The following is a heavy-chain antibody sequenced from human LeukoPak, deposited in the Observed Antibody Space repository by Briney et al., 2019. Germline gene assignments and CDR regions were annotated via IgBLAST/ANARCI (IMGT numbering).Heavy chain of an antibody. D-gene: IGHD3-3*01. CDR2: IYHSGST. CDR1: GYSISSGYY. CDR3: ARGPYSDFWSGYPYFDY. Sequence: PSETLSLTCTVSGYSISSGYYWGWIRRSPGKGLEWIGSIYHSGSTYYNPSLNSRVTISVDTSKNQFSLKLTSVTAADTAVYYCARGPYSDFWSGYPYFDYWGQGTLVTVSS. V-gene: IGHV4-38-2*02. J-gene: IGHJ4*02.